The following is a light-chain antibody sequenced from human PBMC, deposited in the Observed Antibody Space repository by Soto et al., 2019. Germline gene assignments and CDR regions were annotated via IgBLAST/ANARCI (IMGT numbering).Light chain of an antibody. J-gene: IGLJ3*02. V-gene: IGLV2-23*02. CDR3: CSYAGSRTFV. CDR2: EVS. CDR1: SSDIGGYDY. Sequence: QSALTQPASVSGSPGQPITISCTGTSSDIGGYDYVSWYQQHPGKAPKLLIYEVSYRPSGVSNRFSGSKSDNTASLTISGLRAEDEAHYHCCSYAGSRTFVFGGGTKLTVL.